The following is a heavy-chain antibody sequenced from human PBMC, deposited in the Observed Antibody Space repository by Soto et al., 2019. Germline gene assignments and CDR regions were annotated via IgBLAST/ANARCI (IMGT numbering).Heavy chain of an antibody. J-gene: IGHJ5*02. Sequence: GGSLRLSCAASGFTLSNYAMSWVRQAPGKGSEWVSGISASGGRTYYADSVKGRVTISRDESKNTLFLHMKSLRAADTAVYYCARGQRALITYGPFDPWGQGTLVTVSS. V-gene: IGHV3-23*01. CDR1: GFTLSNYA. D-gene: IGHD4-17*01. CDR3: ARGQRALITYGPFDP. CDR2: ISASGGRT.